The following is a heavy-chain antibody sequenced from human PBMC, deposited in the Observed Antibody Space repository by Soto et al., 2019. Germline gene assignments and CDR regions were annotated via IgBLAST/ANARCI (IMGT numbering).Heavy chain of an antibody. CDR2: ISWTGEII. V-gene: IGHV3-9*01. D-gene: IGHD2-21*01. CDR1: GFNFNNHA. CDR3: ATDEIGVAGNSAWDM. Sequence: EVKLVESGGGLVLPGGSLRLSCEASGFNFNNHALHWVRQAPGKGLEWVSGISWTGEIIVYADFVKGRFTISRDKSKSSLYLEMNSLRPDDTALYYCATDEIGVAGNSAWDMWGQGTMVTVSS. J-gene: IGHJ3*02.